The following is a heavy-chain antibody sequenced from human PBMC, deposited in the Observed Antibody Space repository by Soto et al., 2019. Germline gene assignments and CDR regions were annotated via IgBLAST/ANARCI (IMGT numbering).Heavy chain of an antibody. Sequence: PSETLSLTCTVSGGSGSSGDDCWSWIRQPPGKGLEWIGYLYYSGRTYYNPSLNSRVTISVGTSKNQFSLKLTSVTAADTAVYYCARSYDSSGYNWFGPWGQGTLVTVSS. D-gene: IGHD3-22*01. V-gene: IGHV4-30-4*01. CDR1: GGSGSSGDDC. J-gene: IGHJ5*02. CDR3: ARSYDSSGYNWFGP. CDR2: LYYSGRT.